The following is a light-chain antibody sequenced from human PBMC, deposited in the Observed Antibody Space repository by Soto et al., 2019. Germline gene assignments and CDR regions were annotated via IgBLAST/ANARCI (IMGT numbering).Light chain of an antibody. CDR1: NIGSKS. CDR2: YDS. J-gene: IGLJ2*01. V-gene: IGLV3-21*04. Sequence: SYELTQPPSVSVAPGKTARITSGGNNIGSKSVHWYQQKPGQAPVLVIYYDSDRPSGIPERFSGSNSGNTATLTISRVEAGDEADYYCQAWDSSRDRDVVFGGGTKLTVL. CDR3: QAWDSSRDRDVV.